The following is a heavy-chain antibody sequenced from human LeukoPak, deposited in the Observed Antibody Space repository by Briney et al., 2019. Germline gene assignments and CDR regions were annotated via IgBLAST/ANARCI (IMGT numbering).Heavy chain of an antibody. CDR1: GGTFISYA. D-gene: IGHD4-17*01. CDR3: ARVPHDYGDYVSSHYGMDV. CDR2: IIPIFGIA. Sequence: SVKVSCKASGGTFISYAISWVRQAPGQGLEWMGRIIPIFGIANYAQKFQGRVTITADKSTSTAYVELSSLRSEDTAVYYCARVPHDYGDYVSSHYGMDVWGQGTTVTVSS. V-gene: IGHV1-69*04. J-gene: IGHJ6*02.